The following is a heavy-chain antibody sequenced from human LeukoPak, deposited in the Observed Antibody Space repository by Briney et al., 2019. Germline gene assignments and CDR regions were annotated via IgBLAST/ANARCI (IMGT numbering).Heavy chain of an antibody. CDR1: GFTFSSYW. V-gene: IGHV3-74*01. J-gene: IGHJ4*02. D-gene: IGHD4-23*01. CDR2: INSDGRMT. Sequence: GGSLRLSCAASGFTFSSYWMDWVRQAPGKGLVWVSGINSDGRMTRYAESVKGRFTISRDNAKNSLYLEMNSLRADDTAVYCCARQTRSVDPLTYWGAGTLVTVSS. CDR3: ARQTRSVDPLTY.